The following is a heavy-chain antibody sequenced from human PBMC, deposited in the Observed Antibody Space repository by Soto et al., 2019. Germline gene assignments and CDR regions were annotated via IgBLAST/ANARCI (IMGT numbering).Heavy chain of an antibody. CDR2: IKEDGSEK. CDR3: VRARVDY. CDR1: GFTFNKYW. Sequence: EVQLVESGGGLVQPGGSLRLSCATSGFTFNKYWMTWVRQAPGKGLEWVATIKEDGSEKYYGDSVRGGFTISRDNAENSLYLQMNGLRAEDTALYYCVRARVDYWGQGSLVTVSS. V-gene: IGHV3-7*04. J-gene: IGHJ4*02.